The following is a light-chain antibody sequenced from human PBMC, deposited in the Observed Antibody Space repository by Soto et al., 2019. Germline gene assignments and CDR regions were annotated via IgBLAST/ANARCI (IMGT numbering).Light chain of an antibody. CDR2: GNS. CDR3: QSYGSQSYDSSLSGWV. Sequence: QSVLTQPPSVSGAPGQRVTISCTGSSSNIGAAFAVHWYQQLPGTAPKLLIYGNSNRPSGVPDRFSGSKSGTSASLAITGLQAEDEADYYCQSYGSQSYDSSLSGWVFGGGTKLTVL. J-gene: IGLJ3*02. CDR1: SSNIGAAFA. V-gene: IGLV1-40*01.